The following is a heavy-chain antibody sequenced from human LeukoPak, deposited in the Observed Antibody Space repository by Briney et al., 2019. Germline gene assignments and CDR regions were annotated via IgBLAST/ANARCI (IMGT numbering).Heavy chain of an antibody. J-gene: IGHJ4*02. CDR2: IKQDGSEK. V-gene: IGHV3-7*01. Sequence: GGSLRLSCAASGFTFTIYWMSWVRQAPGKGLEWVANIKQDGSEKYYVDSVKGRFTISRDNAKNSLYLQMNSLRAEDTAVYYCARGGTLFDYWGQGALVTVSS. CDR1: GFTFTIYW. D-gene: IGHD1-1*01. CDR3: ARGGTLFDY.